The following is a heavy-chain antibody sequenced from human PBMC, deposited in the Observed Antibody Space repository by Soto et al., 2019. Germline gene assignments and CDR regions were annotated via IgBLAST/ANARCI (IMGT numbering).Heavy chain of an antibody. CDR2: ISDHNGNT. V-gene: IGHV1-18*01. Sequence: ASVKVSCKASGYTFTSYGISWVRQAPVQGLEWMGWISDHNGNTNYAQNHQGRVIMTTDTSTTTAYMELKNLRSDDTAVYYCARDRSNSEYWGQGTLVTVSS. J-gene: IGHJ4*02. D-gene: IGHD6-13*01. CDR1: GYTFTSYG. CDR3: ARDRSNSEY.